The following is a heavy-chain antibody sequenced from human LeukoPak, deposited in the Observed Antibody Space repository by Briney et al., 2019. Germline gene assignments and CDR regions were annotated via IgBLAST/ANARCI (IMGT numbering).Heavy chain of an antibody. J-gene: IGHJ4*02. CDR3: ASGHALEKFDY. CDR1: GFTFSSYW. V-gene: IGHV3-7*02. D-gene: IGHD3-3*01. CDR2: IKQVGSEK. Sequence: PGGSLRLSCAASGFTFSSYWMSWVRQAPGKGLEWVANIKQVGSEKYYVDSVKGRFTISRDNAKNSLYLQMNSLRAEDTAVYYCASGHALEKFDYWGQGTLVTVSS.